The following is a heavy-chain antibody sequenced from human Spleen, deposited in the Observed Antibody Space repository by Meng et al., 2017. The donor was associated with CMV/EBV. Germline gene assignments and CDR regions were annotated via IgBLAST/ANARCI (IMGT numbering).Heavy chain of an antibody. CDR2: IKQDGSEK. D-gene: IGHD6-13*01. CDR1: GFTFSSYW. J-gene: IGHJ6*02. CDR3: ARDEAVGSSSFYYYYGMDV. V-gene: IGHV3-7*01. Sequence: GESLKISCAASGFTFSSYWMSWVRQAPGKGLEWVANIKQDGSEKYYVDSVKGRFTISRDNAKNSLYLQMNSLRAEDTAVYYCARDEAVGSSSFYYYYGMDVWGQGTTVTVSS.